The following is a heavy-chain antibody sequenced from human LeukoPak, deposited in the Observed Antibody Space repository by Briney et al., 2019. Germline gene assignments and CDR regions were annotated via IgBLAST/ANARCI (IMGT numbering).Heavy chain of an antibody. V-gene: IGHV4-34*01. D-gene: IGHD4-17*01. CDR3: ARGDYGDYGYFDL. CDR2: INHSGST. CDR1: GGSISSYY. J-gene: IGHJ2*01. Sequence: SETLSLTCTVSGGSISSYYWSWIRQPPGKGLEWIGEINHSGSTNYNPSLKSRVTISVDMSKNQFSLKLSSVTAADTAVYYCARGDYGDYGYFDLWGRGTLVTVSS.